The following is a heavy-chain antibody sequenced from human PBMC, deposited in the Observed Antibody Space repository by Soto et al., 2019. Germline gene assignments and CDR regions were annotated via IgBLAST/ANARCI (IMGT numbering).Heavy chain of an antibody. CDR3: ARHRFECSSTSCYYRYYGMAV. Sequence: PGESLKISCKGSGYSFTSYWISWVRQMPGKGLEWMGRIDPSDSYTNYSPSFQGHVTISADKSISTAYLQWSSLKASDTAMYYCARHRFECSSTSCYYRYYGMAVWGQGTTVTVSS. D-gene: IGHD2-2*01. CDR1: GYSFTSYW. CDR2: IDPSDSYT. V-gene: IGHV5-10-1*01. J-gene: IGHJ6*02.